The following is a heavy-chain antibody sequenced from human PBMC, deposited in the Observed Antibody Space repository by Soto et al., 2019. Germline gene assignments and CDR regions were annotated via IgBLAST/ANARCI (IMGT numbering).Heavy chain of an antibody. CDR2: ISYDGSNK. D-gene: IGHD6-6*01. CDR1: GFTFSSYG. V-gene: IGHV3-30*03. CDR3: VRRQLGGRDYYGMDV. Sequence: GGSLRLSCAASGFTFSSYGMHWVRQAPGKGLEWVAVISYDGSNKYYADSVKGRFTISRDNSKNTLYLQMNSLRVEDTAVYYCVRRQLGGRDYYGMDVWGQGTTVTVSS. J-gene: IGHJ6*02.